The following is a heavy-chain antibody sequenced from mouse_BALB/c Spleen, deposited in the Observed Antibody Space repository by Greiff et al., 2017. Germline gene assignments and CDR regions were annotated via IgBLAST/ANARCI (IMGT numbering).Heavy chain of an antibody. CDR3: ARSGIYYGNYFDY. D-gene: IGHD2-1*01. J-gene: IGHJ2*01. Sequence: VQLQQSAAELARPGASVKMSCKASGYTFTGYTMNWVKQRPGQGLEWIGYINPSSGYTEYTQKLTDKTTLTADKSSSTAYMQLSSLTSEDSAVYYCARSGIYYGNYFDYWGQGTTLTVSS. CDR2: INPSSGYT. CDR1: GYTFTGYT. V-gene: IGHV1-4*02.